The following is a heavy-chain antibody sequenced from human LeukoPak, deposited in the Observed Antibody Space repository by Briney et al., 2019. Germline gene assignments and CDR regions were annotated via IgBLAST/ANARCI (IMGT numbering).Heavy chain of an antibody. CDR3: ARGDFNDLRYGC. CDR1: GFTFSSYW. J-gene: IGHJ4*02. D-gene: IGHD2-21*02. V-gene: IGHV3-7*03. Sequence: PGGSLRLSCAASGFTFSSYWMSWVRQAPGKGPEWVANIKDDGSVKFYVDSVRGRFIISRDNTKNSLYLQMNSLRAEDTAMYFCARGDFNDLRYGCWGQGSLVTVSS. CDR2: IKDDGSVK.